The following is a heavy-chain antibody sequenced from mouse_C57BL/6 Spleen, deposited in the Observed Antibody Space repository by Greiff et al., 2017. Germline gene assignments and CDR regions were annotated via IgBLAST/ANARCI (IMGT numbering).Heavy chain of an antibody. D-gene: IGHD3-2*02. CDR3: ARLQDSSLGYAMDY. J-gene: IGHJ4*01. CDR1: GFSLTSYG. V-gene: IGHV2-6*03. Sequence: QVQLKESGPGLVAPSQSLSITCTVSGFSLTSYGVHWVRQPPGKGLEWLVVIWSDGSTTYNSALKSRLSISKDNSKSQVFLKMNSLQTDDTAMYYCARLQDSSLGYAMDYWGQGTSVTVSS. CDR2: IWSDGST.